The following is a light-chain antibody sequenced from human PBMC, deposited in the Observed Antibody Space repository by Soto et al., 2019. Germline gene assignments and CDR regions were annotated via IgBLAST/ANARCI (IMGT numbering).Light chain of an antibody. CDR1: QSISSN. V-gene: IGKV3-15*01. J-gene: IGKJ5*01. CDR3: QQYNTWRSIT. CDR2: GAS. Sequence: EIVMTQSPATLSVSPGERATLSCRASQSISSNLGWYEQRPGQAPRLLIYGASTRATAITARFSGSGSGTECTLTISSLQSEDFAVYYCQQYNTWRSITFGQGTRREIK.